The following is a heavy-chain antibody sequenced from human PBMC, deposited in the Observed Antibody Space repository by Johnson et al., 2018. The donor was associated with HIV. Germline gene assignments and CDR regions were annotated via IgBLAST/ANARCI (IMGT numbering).Heavy chain of an antibody. CDR2: ISSDGSST. CDR3: ARSGRGTLTTVPDAFDI. J-gene: IGHJ3*02. D-gene: IGHD4-17*01. V-gene: IGHV3-74*02. CDR1: GFTFSSYW. Sequence: VQLVESGGGLVQPGGSLILSCAASGFTFSSYWMHWVRQAPGTGLVWVSRISSDGSSTYYADSVKGRFTISRDNSKNTLYVQMNSLRAGDTAVYYCARSGRGTLTTVPDAFDIWGQGTMVTVSS.